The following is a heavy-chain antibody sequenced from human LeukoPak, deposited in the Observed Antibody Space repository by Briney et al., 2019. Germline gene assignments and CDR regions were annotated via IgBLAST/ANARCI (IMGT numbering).Heavy chain of an antibody. CDR2: ISWNSGSI. J-gene: IGHJ5*02. V-gene: IGHV3-9*01. D-gene: IGHD4-11*01. Sequence: GGSLRLSCAASGFTFDDYAMHWVRQAPGKGLEWVSGISWNSGSIGYADSVKGRFTISRDNAKNSLYLQMNSLRAEDTAVYYCARDPTVTSPWFDPWGQGTLVTVSS. CDR3: ARDPTVTSPWFDP. CDR1: GFTFDDYA.